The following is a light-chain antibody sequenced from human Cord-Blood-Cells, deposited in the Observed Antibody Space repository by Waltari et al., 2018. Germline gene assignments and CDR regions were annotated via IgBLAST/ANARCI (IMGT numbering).Light chain of an antibody. V-gene: IGLV2-8*01. CDR3: SSYAGSNNLV. Sequence: QSALTQPPSASGSPGQSVTISCTGTSSDVGGYNYVTWYQQHPGNAPKLIIYEVSKRPSGVPDRFSGSKSGNPASLTVSGLQAEDEADYYCSSYAGSNNLVFGGGTKLTVL. CDR1: SSDVGGYNY. J-gene: IGLJ3*02. CDR2: EVS.